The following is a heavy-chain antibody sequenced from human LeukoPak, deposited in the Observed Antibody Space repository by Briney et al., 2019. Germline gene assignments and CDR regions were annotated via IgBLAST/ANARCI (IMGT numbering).Heavy chain of an antibody. J-gene: IGHJ4*02. D-gene: IGHD5-18*01. Sequence: SETLSLTCTVSGGSISSSSYYWSWIRQPPGKGLEWIGEINHSGSTNYNPSLKSRATISVDTSKNQFSLKLSSVTAADTAVYYCARDPMVTGYWGQGTLVTVSS. CDR2: INHSGST. V-gene: IGHV4-39*07. CDR1: GGSISSSSYY. CDR3: ARDPMVTGY.